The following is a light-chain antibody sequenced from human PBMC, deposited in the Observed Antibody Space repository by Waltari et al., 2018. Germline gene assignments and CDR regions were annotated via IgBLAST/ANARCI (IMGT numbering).Light chain of an antibody. Sequence: TVVTQSPVTLSVSPGERATLSCRTSPTIGSNLAWYQQRPGQAPRLLIYHASTRATGIPARFSGSGSETEFTLTISSLQSEDFAVYYCQQYNRWPPGTFGQGTKVEV. CDR1: PTIGSN. CDR3: QQYNRWPPGT. J-gene: IGKJ1*01. V-gene: IGKV3-15*01. CDR2: HAS.